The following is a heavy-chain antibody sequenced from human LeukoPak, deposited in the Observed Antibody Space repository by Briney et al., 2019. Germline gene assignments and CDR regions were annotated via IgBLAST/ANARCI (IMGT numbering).Heavy chain of an antibody. CDR3: AKGPFDYYDSSGYDSYFDY. Sequence: PGRSLRLSCAASGFTFDDYAMHWVRQAPGKGLEWASGISWNSGSIGYADSVKGRFTISRDNAKNSLYLQMNSLRAEDTAVYYCAKGPFDYYDSSGYDSYFDYWGQGTLVTVSS. V-gene: IGHV3-9*01. CDR1: GFTFDDYA. CDR2: ISWNSGSI. D-gene: IGHD3-22*01. J-gene: IGHJ4*02.